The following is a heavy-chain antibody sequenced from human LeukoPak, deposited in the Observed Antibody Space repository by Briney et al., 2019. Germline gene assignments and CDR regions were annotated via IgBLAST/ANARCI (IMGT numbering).Heavy chain of an antibody. CDR1: GFTVSSNY. D-gene: IGHD5-24*01. CDR3: ARGAGYNYPYYFDY. V-gene: IGHV3-53*01. CDR2: IYGGGNI. J-gene: IGHJ4*02. Sequence: GGSLRLSSAASGFTVSSNYMNWVRQAPGKGLEWVSVIYGGGNIYYADSVKGRFTISRDNSKNTLYLQMNSLRAEDTAVYYCARGAGYNYPYYFDYWGQGTLVTVSS.